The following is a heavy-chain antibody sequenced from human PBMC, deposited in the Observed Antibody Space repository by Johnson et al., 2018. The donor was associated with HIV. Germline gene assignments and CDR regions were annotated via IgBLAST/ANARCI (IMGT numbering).Heavy chain of an antibody. CDR2: ISYDGSNK. D-gene: IGHD6-6*01. V-gene: IGHV3-30*03. CDR3: ARSSSSGAFDI. CDR1: GFTFTSYW. J-gene: IGHJ3*02. Sequence: QVQLVESGGGLVQPGGSLRLSCAASGFTFTSYWMSWVRQAPGKGLEWVAVISYDGSNKYYGDSVKGRFTISRDNSKNSLYLQMNSLRAGDTAVYYCARSSSSGAFDIWGQGTMVTVSS.